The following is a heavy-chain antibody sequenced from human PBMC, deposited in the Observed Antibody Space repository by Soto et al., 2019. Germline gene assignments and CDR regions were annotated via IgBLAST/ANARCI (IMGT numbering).Heavy chain of an antibody. CDR3: ASDYGSTWRL. V-gene: IGHV1-3*01. D-gene: IGHD6-19*01. J-gene: IGHJ4*02. Sequence: QAHLVQSGTEVKMPGDSVQVSCKASGFVSTNHNFHWVRQAPGQSLEWMGRINAGNGNTQYSQNFQGRVTFTSDPAASTPFMQLTTLRFEDRAMYYFASDYGSTWRLWGQGALVSVSS. CDR2: INAGNGNT. CDR1: GFVSTNHN.